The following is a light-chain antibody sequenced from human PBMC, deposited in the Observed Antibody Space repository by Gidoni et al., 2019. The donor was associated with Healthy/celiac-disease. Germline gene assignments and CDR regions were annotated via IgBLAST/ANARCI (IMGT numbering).Light chain of an antibody. J-gene: IGLJ1*01. CDR3: QSYDSSLSGSGV. Sequence: QSVLTQPPSVSGAPGQRVTISCTGSSSNIGAGCDVHWYQQLPGTAPNLLIYGNNNRPSGVPDRFSGSKSGTSASLAITGLQAEDEADYYCQSYDSSLSGSGVFGTGTKVTVL. V-gene: IGLV1-40*01. CDR1: SSNIGAGCD. CDR2: GNN.